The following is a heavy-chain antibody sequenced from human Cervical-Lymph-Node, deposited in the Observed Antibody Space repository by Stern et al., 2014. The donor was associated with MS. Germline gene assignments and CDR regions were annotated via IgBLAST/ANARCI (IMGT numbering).Heavy chain of an antibody. CDR1: GYSFPVFW. J-gene: IGHJ4*02. CDR3: ARRDMSTTRYFDS. D-gene: IGHD5-24*01. CDR2: IYPGDAET. V-gene: IGHV5-51*01. Sequence: MQLVQSGPEVKKPGESLRISCKASGYSFPVFWIGWGRQMSGRGLEWMGIIYPGDAETRYSPSFQGQVTMSVDLSTTTAYLQWRSLKASDTAIYYCARRDMSTTRYFDSWGQGTLVTVPS.